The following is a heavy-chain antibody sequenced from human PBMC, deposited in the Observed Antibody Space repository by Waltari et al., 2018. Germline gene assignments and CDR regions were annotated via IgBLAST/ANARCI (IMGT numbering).Heavy chain of an antibody. CDR3: ASRDIVGDYSVPYYCAY. D-gene: IGHD1-26*01. V-gene: IGHV4-34*01. CDR2: INHSGST. CDR1: GASFSTYV. J-gene: IGHJ4*02. Sequence: QVQLQQWGAGLLKPSETLSLTCAVYGASFSTYVWSWIRQPPGKGREWIGEINHSGSTNYNPALKSAVTILLDTSKNQFSLKLGSVNAADTAVYYCASRDIVGDYSVPYYCAYWGQGGLVTVSS.